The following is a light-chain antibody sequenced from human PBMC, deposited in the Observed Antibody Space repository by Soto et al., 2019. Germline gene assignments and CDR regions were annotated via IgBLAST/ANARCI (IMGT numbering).Light chain of an antibody. Sequence: QSVLTQPASVSGSPGQSITISCTGTSSVVGGYSYVSWFQQHPGNAPKLMIYDVSNRPSGVSHRFSGSRSGNTASLIISGLQAEDEANYYCSSYSSSSTGVVFGGGTKLTVL. CDR1: SSVVGGYSY. J-gene: IGLJ2*01. V-gene: IGLV2-14*01. CDR3: SSYSSSSTGVV. CDR2: DVS.